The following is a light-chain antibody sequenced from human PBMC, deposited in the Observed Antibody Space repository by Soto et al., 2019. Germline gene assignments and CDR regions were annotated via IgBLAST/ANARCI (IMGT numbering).Light chain of an antibody. J-gene: IGLJ3*02. V-gene: IGLV2-14*03. CDR1: MRHVGAYNL. CDR2: DVR. CDR3: TAYTARSTLV. Sequence: QSLLTQPASVSRSAGQSITISCSGTMRHVGAYNLLSWYQQHPGTAPKLIIYDVRNRPSGISSRFSGSRSGNTASLTISGLQYEDEGDYYCTAYTARSTLVFGGGSKSPS.